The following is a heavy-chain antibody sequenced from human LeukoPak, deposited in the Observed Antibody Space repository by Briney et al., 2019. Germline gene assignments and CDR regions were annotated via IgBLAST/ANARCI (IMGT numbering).Heavy chain of an antibody. V-gene: IGHV3-7*04. CDR1: GFTFSTYW. J-gene: IGHJ4*02. Sequence: TGGSLRLSCVASGFTFSTYWMTWVRQAPGKGLEWVANIRQDGSESYSVDSVKGRFTISRDNAKNSLYLQMNSLRADDTAVYYCARDRGGRTGLDDWGQGTLVTVSS. D-gene: IGHD2-15*01. CDR2: IRQDGSES. CDR3: ARDRGGRTGLDD.